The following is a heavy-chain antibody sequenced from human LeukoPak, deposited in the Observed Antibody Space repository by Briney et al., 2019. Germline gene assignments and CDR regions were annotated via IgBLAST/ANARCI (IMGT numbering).Heavy chain of an antibody. J-gene: IGHJ3*02. Sequence: SVKVSCKSSGSTFSIYDMNWVRQATGQGLEWVGGMNPKSGNTDYAQKFQGRVTMPRHTPINTPYIAVNSLRSDDGAVFCCATPTQPIDAFHIWGQGTMVTVSS. CDR2: MNPKSGNT. CDR3: ATPTQPIDAFHI. CDR1: GSTFSIYD. V-gene: IGHV1-8*01. D-gene: IGHD2-2*01.